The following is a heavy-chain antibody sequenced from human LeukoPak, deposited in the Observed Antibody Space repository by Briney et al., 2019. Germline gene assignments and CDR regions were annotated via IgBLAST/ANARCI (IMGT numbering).Heavy chain of an antibody. CDR2: ITERGST. J-gene: IGHJ5*02. CDR3: ARGPITEDGTFHSPNA. CDR1: GGSFSVHY. Sequence: SETLSLTCAVSGGSFSVHYWRGIRKSPGRGREGFGEITERGSTNYNPSLKSRVTISRDTSKNHFSLKVSSVTAADTAVYYCARGPITEDGTFHSPNAWGQGTLVTVSS. D-gene: IGHD1-1*01. V-gene: IGHV4-34*01.